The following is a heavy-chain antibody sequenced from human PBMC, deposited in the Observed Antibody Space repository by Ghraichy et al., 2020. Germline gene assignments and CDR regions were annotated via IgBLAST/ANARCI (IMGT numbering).Heavy chain of an antibody. Sequence: ASVKVSCKVSGYTLTELSMHWVRQTPGGGLEWMGGFYPEDDGMIYAQKFQGRVTMTEDTSTETAYLELRSLRSEDTALYYCASAAGSFVFWGQGTLVTVSS. CDR3: ASAAGSFVF. CDR2: FYPEDDGM. CDR1: GYTLTELS. D-gene: IGHD2/OR15-2a*01. V-gene: IGHV1-24*01. J-gene: IGHJ4*02.